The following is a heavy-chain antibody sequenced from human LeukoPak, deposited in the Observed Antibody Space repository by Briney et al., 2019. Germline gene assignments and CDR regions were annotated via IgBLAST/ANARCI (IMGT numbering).Heavy chain of an antibody. CDR2: ISGSGGST. D-gene: IGHD5-12*01. Sequence: GSLGLSCAASGFTFSSYAMSWVRQAPGKGLEWVSAISGSGGSTYYADSVKGRFTISRDNSKNTLYLQMNSLRAEDTAVYYCANWDIVATIIENWGQGTLVTVSP. V-gene: IGHV3-23*01. J-gene: IGHJ4*02. CDR3: ANWDIVATIIEN. CDR1: GFTFSSYA.